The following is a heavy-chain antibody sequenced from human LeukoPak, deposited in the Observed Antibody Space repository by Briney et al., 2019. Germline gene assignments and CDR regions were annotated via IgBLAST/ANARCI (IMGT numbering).Heavy chain of an antibody. CDR1: GVTFEDYY. Sequence: GGSLRLSCSGSGVTFEDYYLSWIRQAPGKGLEWVSSISSSSSYIYYADSVKGRFTISRDNAKNSLYLQMNSLRAEDTAVYYCARDLGQQLVLVWDYWGQGTLVTVSS. D-gene: IGHD6-13*01. V-gene: IGHV3-11*06. CDR3: ARDLGQQLVLVWDY. CDR2: ISSSSSYI. J-gene: IGHJ4*02.